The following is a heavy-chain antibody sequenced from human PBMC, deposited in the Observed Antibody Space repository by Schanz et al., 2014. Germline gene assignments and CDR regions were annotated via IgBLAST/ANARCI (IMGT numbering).Heavy chain of an antibody. V-gene: IGHV3-21*01. CDR1: GFTFSYYN. CDR2: ISSSSSYI. D-gene: IGHD6-19*01. J-gene: IGHJ3*02. Sequence: VLLVESGGGLVKPGGSLRLSCAASGFTFSYYNMNWVRQAPGKGLEWVSSISSSSSYIYYVDSVKGRFTISRDNAKNSLYLQMNTLRAEDTAVYYWARERGRSSGWDDDAFDIWGQGTVVTVSS. CDR3: ARERGRSSGWDDDAFDI.